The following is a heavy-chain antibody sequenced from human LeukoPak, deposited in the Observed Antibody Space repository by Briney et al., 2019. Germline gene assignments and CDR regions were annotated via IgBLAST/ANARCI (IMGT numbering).Heavy chain of an antibody. CDR1: GYSISSGYY. V-gene: IGHV4-38-2*01. CDR2: IYHSGST. D-gene: IGHD2-2*01. J-gene: IGHJ3*02. Sequence: SETPSLTCAVSGYSISSGYYWGWIRQPPGKGLEWIGSIYHSGSTYYNPSLKSRVTISVDTSKNQFSLKLSSVTAADTAVYYCARHPGNIVVVPADAFDIWGQGTMVTVSS. CDR3: ARHPGNIVVVPADAFDI.